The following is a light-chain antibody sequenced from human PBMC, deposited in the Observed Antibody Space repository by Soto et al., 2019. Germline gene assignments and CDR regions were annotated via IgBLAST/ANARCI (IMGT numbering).Light chain of an antibody. V-gene: IGKV1-33*01. CDR2: DAS. Sequence: DIQMTQSPSSLSASVGDRVTITCQASQDISNYLNWYQQKPGKAPKLLIYDASNLETGVTSRFSGSGSGTDFTFTISSLQPEDIATYYCQQEDTFGQGTKLEIK. J-gene: IGKJ2*01. CDR1: QDISNY. CDR3: QQEDT.